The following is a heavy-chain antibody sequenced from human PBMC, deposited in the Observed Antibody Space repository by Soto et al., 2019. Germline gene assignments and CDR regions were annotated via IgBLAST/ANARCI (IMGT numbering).Heavy chain of an antibody. CDR3: ARAPGSGYFNGFDP. CDR1: GGSIRSYC. D-gene: IGHD3-3*01. Sequence: SVTLCVTWTVAGGSIRSYCWSWILQPPGKGLEWIGYIFYSGSTNYNPSLKSRVTISVDTSKNQFSLRLSSVTAADTAVYYCARAPGSGYFNGFDPWGQGTLVTVSS. J-gene: IGHJ5*02. V-gene: IGHV4-59*01. CDR2: IFYSGST.